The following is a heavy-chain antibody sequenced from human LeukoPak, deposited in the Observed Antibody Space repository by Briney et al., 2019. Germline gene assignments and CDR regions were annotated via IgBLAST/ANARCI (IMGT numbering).Heavy chain of an antibody. CDR3: ARHSPGITGPAHLDL. CDR1: GGSFSGYY. V-gene: IGHV4-34*01. CDR2: INHIGST. Sequence: SETLSLTCAVYGGSFSGYYWSWIRQPPGKGLEWIGEINHIGSTNYNPSLKSRVTISVDTSKNQFSLKLSSVTAADTAVHYCARHSPGITGPAHLDLWGQGTMVTVSS. D-gene: IGHD1-14*01. J-gene: IGHJ3*01.